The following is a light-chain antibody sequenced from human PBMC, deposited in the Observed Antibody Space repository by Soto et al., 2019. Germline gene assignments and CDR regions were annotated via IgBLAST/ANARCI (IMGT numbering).Light chain of an antibody. Sequence: IQMTQSPSSLSASVGDRVTMACVASQSISSYLNWYQQKPGKAPKLLIYDASSLESGVPSRFSGSGSGTDFTLTISSLQSEDFAVYYCQQYNEWPPLTFGGGTKVDIK. J-gene: IGKJ4*01. CDR1: QSISSY. V-gene: IGKV1D-13*01. CDR2: DAS. CDR3: QQYNEWPPLT.